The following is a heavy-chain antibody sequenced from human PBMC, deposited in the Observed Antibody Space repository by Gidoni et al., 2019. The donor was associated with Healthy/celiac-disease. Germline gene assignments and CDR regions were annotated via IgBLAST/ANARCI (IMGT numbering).Heavy chain of an antibody. Sequence: EVQLLESGGGLVQPGGSLRLSCAASGFTFRSYAMIWVRQAPGKGLEWVSAISGSGGSTYYADSVKGRFTISRDNAKNTLYLQMNSLRAEDTAVYYCAKVGKQWPAGQFDYWGQGTLVTVSS. V-gene: IGHV3-23*01. CDR1: GFTFRSYA. D-gene: IGHD6-19*01. J-gene: IGHJ4*02. CDR2: ISGSGGST. CDR3: AKVGKQWPAGQFDY.